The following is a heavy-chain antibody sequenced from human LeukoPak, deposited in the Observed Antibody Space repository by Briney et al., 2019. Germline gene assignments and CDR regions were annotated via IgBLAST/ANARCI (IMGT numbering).Heavy chain of an antibody. CDR3: ARRGAGVVRNAFDI. Sequence: GGSLRLSCAASGFTFNSYWMHWVRQAPGKGLVWVSRINSDGSSTSYADSVKGRFTISRDNAKNTLYLQMNSLRAEDTAVYYCARRGAGVVRNAFDIWGQGTMVTVSS. V-gene: IGHV3-74*01. CDR1: GFTFNSYW. D-gene: IGHD3-3*01. J-gene: IGHJ3*02. CDR2: INSDGSST.